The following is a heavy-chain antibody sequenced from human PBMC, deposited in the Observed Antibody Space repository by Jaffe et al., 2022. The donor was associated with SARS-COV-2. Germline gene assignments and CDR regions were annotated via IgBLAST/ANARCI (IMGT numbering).Heavy chain of an antibody. J-gene: IGHJ5*02. D-gene: IGHD6-13*01. CDR1: GYRFSDYW. Sequence: EVQLVQSGAEVKKPGESLKISCKGSGYRFSDYWIAWVRQMPGKGLEYMGTIFPGDSDTRYSPSFQGQVTISADKSISTAFLQWTSLKASDSAMYYCTRRSLASWSFHPWGQGTLVTVSS. CDR3: TRRSLASWSFHP. V-gene: IGHV5-51*01. CDR2: IFPGDSDT.